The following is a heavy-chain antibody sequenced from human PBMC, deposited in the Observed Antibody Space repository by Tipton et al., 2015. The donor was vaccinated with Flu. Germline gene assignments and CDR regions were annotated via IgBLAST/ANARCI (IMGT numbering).Heavy chain of an antibody. J-gene: IGHJ6*02. Sequence: GEALGSRHFWGWIRQPPGKGLEWIGNIHRSGNTYYNPSLKSRVTLSVDTSNNQFSLKLSSVTAADTAVYYCARHGASSSGPYYYGMDVWGQGTTVTVSS. CDR1: GEALGSRHF. CDR3: ARHGASSSGPYYYGMDV. D-gene: IGHD5-18*01. CDR2: IHRSGNT. V-gene: IGHV4-38-2*01.